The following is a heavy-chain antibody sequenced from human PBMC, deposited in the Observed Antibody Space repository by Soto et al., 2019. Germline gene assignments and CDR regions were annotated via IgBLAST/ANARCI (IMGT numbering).Heavy chain of an antibody. CDR2: ISGSGGST. D-gene: IGHD3-16*02. J-gene: IGHJ4*02. V-gene: IGHV3-23*01. Sequence: GWSLRLSCAASGFTFSSYAMSWVRQAPEKGLEWVSAISGSGGSTYYADSVKGRFTISRDNSKNTLYLQMNSLRAEDTAVYYCGVFDGDTFGGVIVMDPKKTGPDWDYWGQGTLVTVSS. CDR3: GVFDGDTFGGVIVMDPKKTGPDWDY. CDR1: GFTFSSYA.